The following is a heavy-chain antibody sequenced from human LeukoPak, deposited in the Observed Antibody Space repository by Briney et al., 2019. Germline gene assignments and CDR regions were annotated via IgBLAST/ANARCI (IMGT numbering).Heavy chain of an antibody. Sequence: GGSLRLSCTASGFTFGDYAMSWFRQAPGKGLEWVGFIRSKAYGGTTEYAASVKGRFTISRDDSKSIAYLQMNSLETEDTAVYYCTRSRAPLQDAFDIWGQGTMVTVSS. CDR1: GFTFGDYA. D-gene: IGHD5-24*01. V-gene: IGHV3-49*03. CDR3: TRSRAPLQDAFDI. J-gene: IGHJ3*02. CDR2: IRSKAYGGTT.